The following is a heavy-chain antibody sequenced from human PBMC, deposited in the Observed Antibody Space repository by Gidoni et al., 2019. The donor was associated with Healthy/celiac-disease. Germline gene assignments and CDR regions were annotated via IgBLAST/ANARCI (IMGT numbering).Heavy chain of an antibody. CDR1: GFTFSSYW. V-gene: IGHV3-7*01. D-gene: IGHD3-22*01. J-gene: IGHJ3*02. Sequence: EVQLVESGGGLVQPGGSLRLSCAASGFTFSSYWMSWVRQAPGKGLEWVANIKQDGSEKYYVDAVKGRFTISRDNAKNSLYLQMNSLRAEDTAVYYCARDTRGRVYYDSSGYYMGEDAFDIWGQGTMVTVSS. CDR2: IKQDGSEK. CDR3: ARDTRGRVYYDSSGYYMGEDAFDI.